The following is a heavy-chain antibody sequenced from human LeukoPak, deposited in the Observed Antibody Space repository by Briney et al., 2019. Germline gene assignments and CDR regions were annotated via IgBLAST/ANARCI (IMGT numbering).Heavy chain of an antibody. Sequence: SGTLSLTCAASGGSISSGNWWSWVRQPPGKGLEWIGEIYHSGSTNYNPSLKSRVTISVDKSKNQFALKLSSVTAADTAVYYCARGVHFDWSLDYWGQGTLVTVSS. CDR3: ARGVHFDWSLDY. J-gene: IGHJ4*02. V-gene: IGHV4-4*02. CDR1: GGSISSGNW. CDR2: IYHSGST. D-gene: IGHD3-9*01.